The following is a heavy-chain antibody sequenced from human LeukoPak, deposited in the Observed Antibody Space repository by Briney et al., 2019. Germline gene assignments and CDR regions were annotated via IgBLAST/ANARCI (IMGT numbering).Heavy chain of an antibody. Sequence: GGSLRLSCAASGFTFSSYGMHWVRQAPGKGLEGVAVISYDGSNKYYADSVKGRFTISRDNSKNTLYLQMNSLRAEDTAVYYCAKAAYYYDKMLTDVWGKGTTVTVSS. V-gene: IGHV3-30*18. D-gene: IGHD3-22*01. J-gene: IGHJ6*04. CDR3: AKAAYYYDKMLTDV. CDR2: ISYDGSNK. CDR1: GFTFSSYG.